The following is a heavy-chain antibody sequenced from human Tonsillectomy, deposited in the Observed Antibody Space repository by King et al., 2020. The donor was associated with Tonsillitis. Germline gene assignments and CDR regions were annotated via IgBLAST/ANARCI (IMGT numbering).Heavy chain of an antibody. V-gene: IGHV4-39*01. Sequence: QVQLQESGPGLVKPSETLSLTCTVSGGSISSSSYYWGWIRQPPGKGLEWIGSIYYSGSTYYNPSLKSRVTISVDTSKNQFYLKLSSVTAADTAVYYCARHGRYYDILTRYYPRVSWFDPWGQGTLVTVSS. D-gene: IGHD3-9*01. CDR3: ARHGRYYDILTRYYPRVSWFDP. J-gene: IGHJ5*02. CDR1: GGSISSSSYY. CDR2: IYYSGST.